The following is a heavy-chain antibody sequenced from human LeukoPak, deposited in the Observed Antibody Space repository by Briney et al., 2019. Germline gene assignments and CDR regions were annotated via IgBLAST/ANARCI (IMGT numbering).Heavy chain of an antibody. D-gene: IGHD1-7*01. Sequence: GDSLRLSCTGSGFTFSDYAMAWVRQAPGKGLEWVANIKQDGSEKYYVNSVKGRFTISRDNAKNSLYLQMNSLRAEDTAIYYCAREDDWNYEDYWGQGTLVTVSS. J-gene: IGHJ4*02. CDR1: GFTFSDYA. V-gene: IGHV3-7*01. CDR2: IKQDGSEK. CDR3: AREDDWNYEDY.